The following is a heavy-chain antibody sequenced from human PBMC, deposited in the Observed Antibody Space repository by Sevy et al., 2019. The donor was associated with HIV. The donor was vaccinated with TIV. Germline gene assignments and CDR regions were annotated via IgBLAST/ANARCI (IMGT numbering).Heavy chain of an antibody. J-gene: IGHJ6*02. Sequence: GESLKISCAASGFTFSDYYMSWIRQAPGKGLEWVSYISSSSSYTNYADSVKGRFTISRDNAKNSLYLQMNSLRAEDTAVYYRARDPRGYYYDTTKNYYGMDVWGQGTTVTVSS. CDR1: GFTFSDYY. CDR2: ISSSSSYT. D-gene: IGHD3-22*01. V-gene: IGHV3-11*06. CDR3: ARDPRGYYYDTTKNYYGMDV.